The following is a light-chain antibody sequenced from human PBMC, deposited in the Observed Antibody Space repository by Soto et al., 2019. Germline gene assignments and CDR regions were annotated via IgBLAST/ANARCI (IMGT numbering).Light chain of an antibody. J-gene: IGKJ1*01. CDR3: MQHTHWPHT. CDR2: AIS. V-gene: IGKV2-30*02. Sequence: DVVLTQSPLSLPVTLGQPASISCRSSQGLEHRDGDTRFSWYQQRPGQSPRRLIHAISNRDSGGPDRFSCSGSGTDFTLRISWVEAEDVGIYYCMQHTHWPHTFGQGTRVEIK. CDR1: QGLEHRDGDTR.